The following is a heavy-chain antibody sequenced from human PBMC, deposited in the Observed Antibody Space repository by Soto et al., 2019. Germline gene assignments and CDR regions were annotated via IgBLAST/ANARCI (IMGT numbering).Heavy chain of an antibody. CDR3: ASSYCSSTSCYSPWFDP. D-gene: IGHD2-2*02. V-gene: IGHV1-2*04. CDR1: GYTFTGYY. CDR2: INPNSGGT. Sequence: ASVKVSCKASGYTFTGYYMHWVRQAPGQGLEWMGWINPNSGGTNYAQKFQGWVTMTRDTSISTAYMELSRLRSDDTAVYYCASSYCSSTSCYSPWFDPWGQGTLVTVSS. J-gene: IGHJ5*02.